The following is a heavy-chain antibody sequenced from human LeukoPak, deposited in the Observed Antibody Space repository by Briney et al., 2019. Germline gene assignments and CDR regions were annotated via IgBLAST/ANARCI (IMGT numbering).Heavy chain of an antibody. J-gene: IGHJ6*03. CDR3: AKAYITMVRGVKWNYYMDV. Sequence: GASLRLSCAASGFTFSSYAMSWVRQAPGKGLEWVSAISGSGGSTYYAASVKGRFTISRDNPKNTLYLQMNSLRAEDTAVYYCAKAYITMVRGVKWNYYMDVWGKGTTVTVSS. D-gene: IGHD3-10*01. V-gene: IGHV3-23*01. CDR2: ISGSGGST. CDR1: GFTFSSYA.